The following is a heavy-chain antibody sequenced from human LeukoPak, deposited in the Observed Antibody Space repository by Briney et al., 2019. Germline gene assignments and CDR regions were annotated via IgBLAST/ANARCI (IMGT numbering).Heavy chain of an antibody. CDR2: IIPILGIA. CDR1: GGTFSSYA. D-gene: IGHD6-19*01. J-gene: IGHJ5*02. V-gene: IGHV1-69*04. CDR3: ARGSSGWYSWFDP. Sequence: VASVKVSCKASGGTFSSYAISWVRQAPGQGLEWMGRIIPILGIANYAQKFQGRVTITADKSTSTAYMELSSLRSEDTAVYYCARGSSGWYSWFDPWGQGTLVTVSS.